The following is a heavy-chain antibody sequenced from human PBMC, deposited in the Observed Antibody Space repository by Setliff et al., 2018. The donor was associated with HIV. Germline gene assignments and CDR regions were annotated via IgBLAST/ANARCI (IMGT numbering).Heavy chain of an antibody. CDR1: GYTFTSYY. J-gene: IGHJ5*02. Sequence: ASVKVSCKASGYTFTSYYMHWVRQATGQGLEWMGWMNPNSGNTGYAQKFQGRVTMTRNTSISTAYMEVRSLRSDDTAVYYCARWAAAGTGWFDPWGQGTLVTVSS. D-gene: IGHD6-13*01. CDR3: ARWAAAGTGWFDP. V-gene: IGHV1-8*02. CDR2: MNPNSGNT.